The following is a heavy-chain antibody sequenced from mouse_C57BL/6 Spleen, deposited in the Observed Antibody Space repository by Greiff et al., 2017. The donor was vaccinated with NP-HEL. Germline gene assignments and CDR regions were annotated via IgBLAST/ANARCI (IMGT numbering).Heavy chain of an antibody. V-gene: IGHV1-82*01. D-gene: IGHD1-1*01. CDR2: IYPGDGDT. CDR3: ARTTTVGPFK. CDR1: GYAFSSSW. J-gene: IGHJ3*02. Sequence: QVQLQQSGPELVKPGASVKISCKASGYAFSSSWMNWVKQRPGKGLEWIGRIYPGDGDTNYNGKFKGKATLTAAKSSSTAYMQLSSLTSEDSAVYYCARTTTVGPFKWGQGTLVTVSA.